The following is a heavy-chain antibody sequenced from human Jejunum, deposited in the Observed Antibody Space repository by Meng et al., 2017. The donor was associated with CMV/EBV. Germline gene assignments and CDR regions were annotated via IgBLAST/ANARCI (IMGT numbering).Heavy chain of an antibody. CDR3: AHMYDFWSVNYFYYGMDV. J-gene: IGHJ6*02. CDR2: IYWNDGK. Sequence: TTNGGAVGWIRQPPGMALEWLALIYWNDGKRYRPGLKSRLTITKVTSKNQVVLTMTNMDPVDTATYYCAHMYDFWSVNYFYYGMDVWGQGTTVTVSS. V-gene: IGHV2-5*01. D-gene: IGHD3-3*01. CDR1: TTNGGA.